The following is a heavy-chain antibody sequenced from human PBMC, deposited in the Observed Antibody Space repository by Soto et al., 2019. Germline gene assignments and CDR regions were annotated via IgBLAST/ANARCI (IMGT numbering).Heavy chain of an antibody. D-gene: IGHD3-22*01. V-gene: IGHV1-69*13. CDR1: GGTFSSYA. J-gene: IGHJ5*02. CDR2: IIPIFGTA. Sequence: SVKVSCKASGGTFSSYAISWVRQAPGQGLEWMGGIIPIFGTANYAQKFQGRVTITADESTSTAYMELSSLRSEDTAVYYCARRHYYDSSGQPYNWFDPWGQGTLVTVSS. CDR3: ARRHYYDSSGQPYNWFDP.